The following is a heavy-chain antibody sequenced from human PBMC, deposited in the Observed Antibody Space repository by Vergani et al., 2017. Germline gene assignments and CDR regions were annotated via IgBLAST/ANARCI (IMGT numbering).Heavy chain of an antibody. J-gene: IGHJ6*03. CDR3: ARPYGDYYYYYMDV. CDR1: GGSFSGYY. CDR2: INHSGST. Sequence: QVQLQQWGAGLLKPSETLSLTCAVYGGSFSGYYWSWIRQPPGKGLEWIGEINHSGSTNYNPSLKSRVTISVDTSKNQFSLKLSSVTAADTAVYYCARPYGDYYYYYMDVWGKGTTVTVSS. V-gene: IGHV4-34*01. D-gene: IGHD4-17*01.